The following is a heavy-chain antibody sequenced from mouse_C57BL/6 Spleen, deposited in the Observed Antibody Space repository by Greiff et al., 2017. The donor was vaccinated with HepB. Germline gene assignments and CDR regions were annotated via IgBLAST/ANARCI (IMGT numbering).Heavy chain of an antibody. D-gene: IGHD4-1*01. CDR2: IHPNSGST. CDR1: GYTFTSYW. V-gene: IGHV1-64*01. CDR3: ARRGEWDGFAY. J-gene: IGHJ3*01. Sequence: QVQLQQPGAELVKPGASVKLSCKASGYTFTSYWMHWVKQRPGQGLEWIGMIHPNSGSTNYNEKFKSKATMTVDKSSSTAYMQLSSLTSEDSAVYYCARRGEWDGFAYWGQGTLVTVSA.